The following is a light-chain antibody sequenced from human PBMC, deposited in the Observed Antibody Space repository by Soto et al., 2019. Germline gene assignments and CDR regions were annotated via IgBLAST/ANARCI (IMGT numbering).Light chain of an antibody. J-gene: IGKJ2*01. V-gene: IGKV1-39*01. CDR3: QQSYSAPYT. CDR1: QGFNSF. Sequence: LTRPPSSLPPLLEDRVPIICRAGQGFNSFLNWNHQKPGKAPKLLIYAASNLQSGVPSRFSGSGSGTDFTLSISSLQPEDFATYYCQQSYSAPYTFGQGTKLEI. CDR2: AAS.